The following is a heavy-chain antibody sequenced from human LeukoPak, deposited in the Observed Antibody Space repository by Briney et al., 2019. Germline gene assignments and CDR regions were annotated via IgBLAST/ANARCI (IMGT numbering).Heavy chain of an antibody. V-gene: IGHV1-58*02. CDR3: AAGFIVVVTAILAGYY. D-gene: IGHD2-21*02. CDR2: IVVGSGNT. J-gene: IGHJ4*02. Sequence: ASVKVSCKASGFTFTSSAMQWVRQARGQRLEWIGWIVVGSGNTNYAQKFQERVTITRDMSTSTAYMELSSLRSEDTAVYYCAAGFIVVVTAILAGYYWGQGTLVTVSS. CDR1: GFTFTSSA.